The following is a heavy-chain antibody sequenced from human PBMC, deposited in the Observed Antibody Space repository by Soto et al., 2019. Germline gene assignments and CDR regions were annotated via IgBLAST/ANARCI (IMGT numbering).Heavy chain of an antibody. V-gene: IGHV1-69*13. J-gene: IGHJ6*02. CDR1: GGTFSSYA. CDR2: IIPIFGTA. D-gene: IGHD5-12*01. Sequence: SVKVSCKASGGTFSSYAISWVRQAPGQGLEWMGGIIPIFGTANYAQKFQGRVTITADESTSTAYMELSSLRSEDTAVYYCARGGIGSGYDTYYYYYGMDVWGQGTTVTVSS. CDR3: ARGGIGSGYDTYYYYYGMDV.